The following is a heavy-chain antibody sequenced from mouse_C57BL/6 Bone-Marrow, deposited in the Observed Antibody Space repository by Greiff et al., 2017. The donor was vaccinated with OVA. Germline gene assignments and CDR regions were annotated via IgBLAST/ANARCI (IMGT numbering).Heavy chain of an antibody. CDR1: GYSITSGYY. V-gene: IGHV3-6*01. Sequence: DVQLQESGPGLVKPSQSLSLTCSVTGYSITSGYYWNWIRQFPGNKLEWMGYISYDGSNNYNPSLKNRISITRDTSKNQFFLKLNSVTTEDTATYYCARDRGYGSSLAWFAYWGQGTLVTVSA. CDR2: ISYDGSN. J-gene: IGHJ3*01. CDR3: ARDRGYGSSLAWFAY. D-gene: IGHD1-1*01.